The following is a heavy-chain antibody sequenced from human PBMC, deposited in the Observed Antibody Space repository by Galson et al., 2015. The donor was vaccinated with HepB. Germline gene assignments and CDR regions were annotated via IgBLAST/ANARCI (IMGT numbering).Heavy chain of an antibody. CDR2: ISGNGDST. Sequence: CAASGFAFDTHAMSWVRQAPGRGLEWITGISGNGDSTFYADSVKGRFTVSRDNSNNMLYLQMNSLRAEDAGLYFCSKGYGLFDSWGQGILVTVSS. CDR1: GFAFDTHA. D-gene: IGHD5-18*01. J-gene: IGHJ5*01. V-gene: IGHV3-23*01. CDR3: SKGYGLFDS.